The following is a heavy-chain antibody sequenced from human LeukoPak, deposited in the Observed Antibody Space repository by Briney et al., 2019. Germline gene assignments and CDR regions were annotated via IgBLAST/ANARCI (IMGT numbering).Heavy chain of an antibody. J-gene: IGHJ3*02. V-gene: IGHV3-7*01. D-gene: IGHD3-10*01. CDR1: GFTFSSYW. CDR3: ARDLDYYGSGSYYNVPAFDI. CDR2: IKQDGSEK. Sequence: GGSLRLSCAASGFTFSSYWMSWVRQAPGKGLEWVANIKQDGSEKYYVDSVKGRFTISRDNAKNSLYLQMNSLRAEDTAVYYCARDLDYYGSGSYYNVPAFDIWGQGTMVTVSS.